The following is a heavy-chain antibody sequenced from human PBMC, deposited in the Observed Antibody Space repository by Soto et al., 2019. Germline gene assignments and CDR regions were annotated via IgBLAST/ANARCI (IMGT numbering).Heavy chain of an antibody. V-gene: IGHV1-18*01. CDR3: ARDIAKSPSGYSYGYWAMTHYYYMDV. CDR2: ISAYNGNT. D-gene: IGHD5-18*01. Sequence: QVQLVQSGAEVKKPGASVKVSCKASGYTFTSYGISWVRQAPGQGLEWMGWISAYNGNTNYAQKLQGRVTMTTDTATSTAYMELRSLRSDDTAVYYCARDIAKSPSGYSYGYWAMTHYYYMDVWGKGTTVTVSS. J-gene: IGHJ6*03. CDR1: GYTFTSYG.